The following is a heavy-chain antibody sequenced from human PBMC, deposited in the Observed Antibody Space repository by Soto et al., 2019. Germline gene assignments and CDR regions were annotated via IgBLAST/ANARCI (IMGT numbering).Heavy chain of an antibody. Sequence: SETLSLTCTVSGGSISSGDYYWSWIRQPPGKGLEWIGYIYYSGSTYYNPSLKSRVTISVDTSKNQFSLKLSSVAAADTAVYYCAREVTPIAAAGTEWFDPWGQGTLVTVSS. CDR2: IYYSGST. CDR3: AREVTPIAAAGTEWFDP. D-gene: IGHD6-13*01. J-gene: IGHJ5*02. V-gene: IGHV4-30-4*01. CDR1: GGSISSGDYY.